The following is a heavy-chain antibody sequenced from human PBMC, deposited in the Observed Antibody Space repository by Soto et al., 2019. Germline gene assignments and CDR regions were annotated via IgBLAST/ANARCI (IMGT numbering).Heavy chain of an antibody. CDR2: IIPIFGTT. CDR1: GGTSSSYA. Sequence: QVQLVQSGTEVKKPGSSVKVSCKASGGTSSSYAINWVRQAPGQGLERMGGIIPIFGTTNYAQKFQGRVSITADESTSTAFMELSSLRSEDTAVYYCAGSYKYGSGTFDAFDVWGQGTKVIVSS. J-gene: IGHJ3*01. CDR3: AGSYKYGSGTFDAFDV. V-gene: IGHV1-69*01. D-gene: IGHD3-10*01.